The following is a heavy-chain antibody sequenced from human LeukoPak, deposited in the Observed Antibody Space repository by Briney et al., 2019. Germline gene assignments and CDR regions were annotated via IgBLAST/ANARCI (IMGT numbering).Heavy chain of an antibody. D-gene: IGHD3-10*01. J-gene: IGHJ4*02. Sequence: GESLKISCKGSGYGFTSYWIGWVRQMPGKGLEWMGIIYPGDSDTRYSPSFQGQVTISADKSISTAYLQWSSLKASDTAMYYCARGEDYYGSGSSLDYWGQGTLVTVSS. CDR1: GYGFTSYW. CDR3: ARGEDYYGSGSSLDY. V-gene: IGHV5-51*01. CDR2: IYPGDSDT.